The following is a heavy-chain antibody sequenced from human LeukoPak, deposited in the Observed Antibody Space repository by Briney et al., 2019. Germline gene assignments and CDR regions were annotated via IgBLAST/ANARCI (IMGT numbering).Heavy chain of an antibody. CDR2: ISSNGGST. CDR1: GFTFSSYA. CDR3: ARVDSNGYYFFDY. D-gene: IGHD5-18*01. Sequence: GGSLRLSCAASGFTFSSYAMHWGRQASGKGPEYVSTISSNGGSTYYANSVKGRFTISRDNSKNTLYLQMGSLRAEDMAVYYCARVDSNGYYFFDYWGQGTLVTVSS. V-gene: IGHV3-64*01. J-gene: IGHJ4*02.